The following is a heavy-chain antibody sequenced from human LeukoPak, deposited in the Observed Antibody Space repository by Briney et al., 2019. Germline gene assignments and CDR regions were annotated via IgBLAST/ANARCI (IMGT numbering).Heavy chain of an antibody. CDR3: ARTSGSYYNAHDY. V-gene: IGHV1-2*02. J-gene: IGHJ4*02. D-gene: IGHD3-10*01. CDR1: GYTFTGYY. CDR2: INPNSGGT. Sequence: ASVTVSCKASGYTFTGYYMHWVRQAPGQGLEWMGWINPNSGGTNYAQKFQGRVTMTRDTSISTAYMELSRLRSDDTAVYYCARTSGSYYNAHDYWGQGTLVTVSS.